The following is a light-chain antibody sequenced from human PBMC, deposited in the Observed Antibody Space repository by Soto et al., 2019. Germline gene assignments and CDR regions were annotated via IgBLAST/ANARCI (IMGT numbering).Light chain of an antibody. V-gene: IGLV2-11*01. CDR3: CSYAGTYPVV. J-gene: IGLJ3*02. CDR2: DVN. CDR1: SSDVGAYTY. Sequence: QSALTQPRSVSGSPGQSVTISCTGTSSDVGAYTYVSWYQHHPGKAPKLIIYDVNKGTSGVPDRFSGSKSGNTASLTISGLRAEDEADYYCCSYAGTYPVVFGGGTKVTVL.